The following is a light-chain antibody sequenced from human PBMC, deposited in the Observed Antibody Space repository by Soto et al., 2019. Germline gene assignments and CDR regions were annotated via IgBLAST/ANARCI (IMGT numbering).Light chain of an antibody. CDR3: CSYTSSINYV. V-gene: IGLV2-14*01. CDR2: QVT. Sequence: QSVLTQPASVSGSPGQSITISCTGTSSDFDIYKYVSWYQQHPGKAPKLMVYQVTNRPSGASNRFSGSTSGNTASLTISGLQAEDEADYYCCSYTSSINYVFGTGTKVTVL. J-gene: IGLJ1*01. CDR1: SSDFDIYKY.